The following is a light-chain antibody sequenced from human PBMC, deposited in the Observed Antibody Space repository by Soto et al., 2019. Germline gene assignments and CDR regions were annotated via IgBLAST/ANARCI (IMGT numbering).Light chain of an antibody. Sequence: QSVVAQPASVSGSPGQSITISCTGTSSEVGGYNYVSWYQQHPGKAPKLMIYDVSNRPSGVSNRFSGSKSGNTASLTISGLQAEDEADYYCSSYTSSSTLEVFGTGTKVTVL. V-gene: IGLV2-14*01. J-gene: IGLJ1*01. CDR3: SSYTSSSTLEV. CDR1: SSEVGGYNY. CDR2: DVS.